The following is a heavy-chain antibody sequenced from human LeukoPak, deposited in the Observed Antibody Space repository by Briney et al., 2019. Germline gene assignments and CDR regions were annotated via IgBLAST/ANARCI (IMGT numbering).Heavy chain of an antibody. V-gene: IGHV3-30-3*01. CDR3: ARDRQWYSSSWYYFDY. CDR2: ISYDGSNK. CDR1: GFTFSSYA. D-gene: IGHD6-13*01. J-gene: IGHJ4*02. Sequence: GGSLRLSCAASGFTFSSYAMHWARQAPGKGLEWVAVISYDGSNKYYADSVKGRFTISRDNSKNTLYLQMNSLRAEDTAVYYCARDRQWYSSSWYYFDYWGQGTLVTVSS.